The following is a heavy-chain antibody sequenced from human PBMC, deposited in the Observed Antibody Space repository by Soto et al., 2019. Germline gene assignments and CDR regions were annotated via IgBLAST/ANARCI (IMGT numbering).Heavy chain of an antibody. CDR3: ARLGCSGPSCLFDH. CDR2: IYSGDNT. Sequence: EVQLVESGGGLVQPGGSLRVSCAVSGLTVSDNYMSWVRQAPGKGLEWVSIIYSGDNTHYADSVKGRFTISRHNSKNTLYLQINSLSVEDTAVYYCARLGCSGPSCLFDHGGQGTLVTVSS. D-gene: IGHD2-2*01. CDR1: GLTVSDNY. V-gene: IGHV3-53*04. J-gene: IGHJ4*02.